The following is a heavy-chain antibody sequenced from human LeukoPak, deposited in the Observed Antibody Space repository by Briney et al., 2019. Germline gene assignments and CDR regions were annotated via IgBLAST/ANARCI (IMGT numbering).Heavy chain of an antibody. CDR1: GFTFSSYS. V-gene: IGHV3-21*01. Sequence: GGSLRLSCAASGFTFSSYSMNWVRQAPGKGLEWVSSINSSSSYIYYADSVKGRFTISRDNAKNSLYLQMNSLRAEDTAVYYCARERRVTTTPLDVWGKGTTVTVSS. J-gene: IGHJ6*04. CDR2: INSSSSYI. D-gene: IGHD4-17*01. CDR3: ARERRVTTTPLDV.